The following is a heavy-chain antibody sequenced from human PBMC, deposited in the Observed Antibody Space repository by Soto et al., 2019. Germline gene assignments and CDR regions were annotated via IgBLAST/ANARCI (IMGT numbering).Heavy chain of an antibody. J-gene: IGHJ4*02. V-gene: IGHV3-23*01. D-gene: IGHD5-12*01. CDR3: AKDNSPYSGYNSFDY. Sequence: EVRLLESGGGVIQPGGSLRLSCAASGFTFSSYVMSWVRQAPGTGLEWVSGISGSGTNTYYADSVKGRFTISRDNSKNTLYLQMTSLRAEDTAEYYCAKDNSPYSGYNSFDYWGEGTLVTVSS. CDR2: ISGSGTNT. CDR1: GFTFSSYV.